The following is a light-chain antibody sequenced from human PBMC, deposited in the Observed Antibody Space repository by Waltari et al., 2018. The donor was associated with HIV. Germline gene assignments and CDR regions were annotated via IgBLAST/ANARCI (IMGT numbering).Light chain of an antibody. Sequence: IVLIQSPATLSLSPGERATLSCSPSQSVSSYLAWYDQKPGQSPRLLIYDTSTRATGIPARFSGSGSATDFTLTITSLEAEDSAVYYCQQRSNWSITFGQGTRLEIK. CDR3: QQRSNWSIT. J-gene: IGKJ5*01. CDR2: DTS. CDR1: QSVSSY. V-gene: IGKV3-11*01.